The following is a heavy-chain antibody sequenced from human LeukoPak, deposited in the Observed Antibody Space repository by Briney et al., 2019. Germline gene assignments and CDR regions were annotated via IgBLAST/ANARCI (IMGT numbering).Heavy chain of an antibody. D-gene: IGHD2-2*01. V-gene: IGHV3-7*01. CDR1: GFTFSSYW. J-gene: IGHJ6*03. CDR2: IKQDGSEK. CDR3: ARRKALLGAAMPNPNYYYYYMDV. Sequence: QPGGSLRLSCAASGFTFSSYWMSWVRQAPGKGLEWVANIKQDGSEKYYVDSVKGRFTISRDNAKNSLYLQMNSLRAEDTAVYYCARRKALLGAAMPNPNYYYYYMDVWGKGTTVTISS.